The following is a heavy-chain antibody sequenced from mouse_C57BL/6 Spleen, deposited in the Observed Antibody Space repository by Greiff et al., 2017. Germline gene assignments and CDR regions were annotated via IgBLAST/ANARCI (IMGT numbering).Heavy chain of an antibody. J-gene: IGHJ4*01. Sequence: VQLQQSGPELVKPGASVKMSCKASGYTFTDYNMHWVKQSHGKSLEWIGYINPNNGGTSYNQKFKGKATLTVNKSSSTAYMELRSLTSEDSAVYYCARYSLPYDYDGRGYAMDYWGQGTSVTVSS. CDR1: GYTFTDYN. CDR3: ARYSLPYDYDGRGYAMDY. V-gene: IGHV1-22*01. CDR2: INPNNGGT. D-gene: IGHD2-4*01.